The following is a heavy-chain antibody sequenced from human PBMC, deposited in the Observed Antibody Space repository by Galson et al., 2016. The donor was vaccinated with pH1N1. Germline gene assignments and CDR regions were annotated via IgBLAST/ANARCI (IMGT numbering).Heavy chain of an antibody. D-gene: IGHD4-17*01. V-gene: IGHV2-5*01. CDR1: GFSLSTSAVG. CDR2: IFWNDDR. J-gene: IGHJ4*02. Sequence: PALVKPTQTLRLTCTLSGFSLSTSAVGVGWIRQPPGKALEWLALIFWNDDRYYRPSLKNRLTIPKGTSENLVVLTMTNMDPVDTATYYCAHREYGDFVGSFDHWGQGALVTVSS. CDR3: AHREYGDFVGSFDH.